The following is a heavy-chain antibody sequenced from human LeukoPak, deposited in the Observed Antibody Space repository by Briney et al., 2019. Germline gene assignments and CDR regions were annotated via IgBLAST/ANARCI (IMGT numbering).Heavy chain of an antibody. Sequence: SETLSLTCTVSGGSISSYYWSWIRQPPGKGLEWIGYIYYSGSTNYNPSLKSRVTISVDTSKNQFSLKLSSVTAADTAVYYCARVRVLGYCSGGSCYDYWGQGTLVTVSS. CDR1: GGSISSYY. J-gene: IGHJ4*02. D-gene: IGHD2-15*01. V-gene: IGHV4-59*08. CDR2: IYYSGST. CDR3: ARVRVLGYCSGGSCYDY.